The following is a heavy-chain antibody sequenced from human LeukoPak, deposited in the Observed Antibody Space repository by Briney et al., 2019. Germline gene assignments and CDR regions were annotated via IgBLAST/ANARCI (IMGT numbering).Heavy chain of an antibody. Sequence: ASVKVSCKASGYTFTGYYMHWVRQAPGQGLEWMGRINPNSGDTNYAQKFQGRVTMTTDTSMNTAYMEVSRLTSDDTAVYYCARAGGRSWFDPWGQGTLVTVSS. CDR2: INPNSGDT. J-gene: IGHJ5*02. V-gene: IGHV1-2*02. CDR3: ARAGGRSWFDP. CDR1: GYTFTGYY.